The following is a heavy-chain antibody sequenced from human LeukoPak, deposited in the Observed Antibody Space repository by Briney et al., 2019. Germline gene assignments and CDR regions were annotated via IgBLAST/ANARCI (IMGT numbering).Heavy chain of an antibody. D-gene: IGHD6-25*01. V-gene: IGHV1-2*06. Sequence: ASVKVSCKASGYRFIGYYIHWVRQAPGQGLEWMGRINPNSGGTDYEQKFQDRVTMSRDTSISTAYMELRSLRSDDTAVYYCARGVIAAPYNWFDSWGQGTLIIVSS. CDR2: INPNSGGT. CDR3: ARGVIAAPYNWFDS. J-gene: IGHJ5*01. CDR1: GYRFIGYY.